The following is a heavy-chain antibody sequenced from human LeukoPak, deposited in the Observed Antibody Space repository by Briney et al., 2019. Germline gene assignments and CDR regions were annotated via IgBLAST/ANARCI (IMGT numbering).Heavy chain of an antibody. D-gene: IGHD6-6*01. J-gene: IGHJ3*02. CDR1: GYTFTSYG. Sequence: SVKVSCKASGYTFTSYGISWVRQAPGQGLEWMGGIIPIFGTANYAQKFQGRVTITADESTSTAYMELSSLRSEDTAVYYCARVGSSSSDIWGQGTMVTVSS. CDR2: IIPIFGTA. CDR3: ARVGSSSSDI. V-gene: IGHV1-69*13.